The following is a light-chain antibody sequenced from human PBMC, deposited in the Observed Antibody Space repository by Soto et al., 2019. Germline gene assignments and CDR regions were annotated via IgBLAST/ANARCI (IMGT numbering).Light chain of an antibody. CDR3: QQYGNSPIT. Sequence: EMVLTQSQDTLSVSPGEGLNLXCRASQSVRNDLAWYQQKPGQAPRLLIYGASSRATGIPDRFSGSGSGTDFTLTISRLEPEDFAVYYCQQYGNSPITFGQGTRLEIK. J-gene: IGKJ5*01. CDR1: QSVRND. CDR2: GAS. V-gene: IGKV3-20*01.